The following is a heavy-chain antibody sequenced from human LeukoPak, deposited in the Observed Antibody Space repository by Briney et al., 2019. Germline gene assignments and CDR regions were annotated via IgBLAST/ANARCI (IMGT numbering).Heavy chain of an antibody. CDR1: GYSISSGYY. J-gene: IGHJ6*03. CDR2: IYHSGST. Sequence: ASETLSLTCTVSGYSISSGYYWGWIRQPPGKGLEWIGSIYHSGSTYYNPSLKSRVTISVDTSKNQFSLKLSSVTAADTAVYYCARAYYGSGASGYYYYYMDVWGKGTTVTVSS. D-gene: IGHD3-10*01. CDR3: ARAYYGSGASGYYYYYMDV. V-gene: IGHV4-38-2*02.